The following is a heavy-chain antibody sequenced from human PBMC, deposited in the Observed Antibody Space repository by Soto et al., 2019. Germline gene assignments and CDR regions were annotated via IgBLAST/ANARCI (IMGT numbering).Heavy chain of an antibody. CDR3: VRRLCSGGTCPGILFDY. V-gene: IGHV3-13*01. CDR2: SSRVGAT. CDR1: GFTFSTND. D-gene: IGHD2-15*01. Sequence: EVQLVESGGGLVQTGVSLRLSCAAAGFTFSTNDMHWVRQGPGKGLEWVSGSSRVGATYYAGSVKGRFSVSREDAKNSLYLHMKCLRAGATAVYYCVRRLCSGGTCPGILFDYWGQGTMVTVSS. J-gene: IGHJ4*02.